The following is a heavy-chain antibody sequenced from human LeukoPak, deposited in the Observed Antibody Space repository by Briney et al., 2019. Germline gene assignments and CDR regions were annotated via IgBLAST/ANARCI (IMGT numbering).Heavy chain of an antibody. CDR3: AREHSGYDFPGRDYYYMDV. CDR2: ISSSSSSYI. Sequence: GGSLRLSCAASGFTFNTYNMNWVRQAPGKGLEWVSSISSSSSSYIYYADSVKGRFTISRDNAKNSLYLQMNSLRAEDTAAYYCAREHSGYDFPGRDYYYMDVWGKGTTVTVSS. CDR1: GFTFNTYN. J-gene: IGHJ6*03. V-gene: IGHV3-21*01. D-gene: IGHD5-12*01.